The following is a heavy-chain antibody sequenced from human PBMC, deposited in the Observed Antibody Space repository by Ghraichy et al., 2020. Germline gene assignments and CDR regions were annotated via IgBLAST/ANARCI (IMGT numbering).Heavy chain of an antibody. V-gene: IGHV3-11*01. CDR1: GFTFSDYY. Sequence: GGSLRLSCAASGFTFSDYYMSWIRQAPGKGLEWVSYISSSGSTIYYADSVKGRFTISRDNAKNSLYLQMNSLRAEDTAVYYCARDSGDIVVVPAALDYWGQGTLVTVSS. J-gene: IGHJ4*02. CDR3: ARDSGDIVVVPAALDY. CDR2: ISSSGSTI. D-gene: IGHD2-2*01.